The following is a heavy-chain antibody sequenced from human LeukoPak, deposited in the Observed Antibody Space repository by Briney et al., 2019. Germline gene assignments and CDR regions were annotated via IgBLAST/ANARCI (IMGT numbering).Heavy chain of an antibody. J-gene: IGHJ6*03. CDR1: GFTFNSYA. D-gene: IGHD3-3*01. CDR2: ISGSGGST. Sequence: GGSLRLSCAASGFTFNSYAMSWVRQAPGKGLEWVSAISGSGGSTYYADSVKGRFTISRGNSKNTLYLQMNSLRAEDTAVYYCAKEAQYDFWSYMDVWGKGTTVTVSS. CDR3: AKEAQYDFWSYMDV. V-gene: IGHV3-23*01.